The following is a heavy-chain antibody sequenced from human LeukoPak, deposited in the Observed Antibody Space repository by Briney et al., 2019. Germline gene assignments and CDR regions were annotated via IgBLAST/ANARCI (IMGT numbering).Heavy chain of an antibody. Sequence: ASVKVSCKASGGTVSSYAISWLRQAPGQRLEWMGGIIPIFGTANYAQKFQGRVTITADESTSTAYMELSSLRSEDTAVYYCARDTTCSSTSCYPYWGQGTLVTVSS. V-gene: IGHV1-69*13. CDR1: GGTVSSYA. D-gene: IGHD2-2*01. J-gene: IGHJ4*02. CDR2: IIPIFGTA. CDR3: ARDTTCSSTSCYPY.